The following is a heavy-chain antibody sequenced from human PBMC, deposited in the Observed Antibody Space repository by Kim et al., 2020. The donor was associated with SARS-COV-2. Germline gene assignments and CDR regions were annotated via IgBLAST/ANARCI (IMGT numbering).Heavy chain of an antibody. J-gene: IGHJ4*02. CDR1: GGSISSSSYY. CDR3: ARHRRVGLYSGSYLGGNFDY. V-gene: IGHV4-39*01. Sequence: SETLSLTCTVSGGSISSSSYYWGWIRQPPGKGLEWIGSIYYSGSTYYNPSLKSRVTISVDTSKNQFSLKLSSVTAADTAVYYCARHRRVGLYSGSYLGGNFDYWGQGTLVTVSS. D-gene: IGHD1-26*01. CDR2: IYYSGST.